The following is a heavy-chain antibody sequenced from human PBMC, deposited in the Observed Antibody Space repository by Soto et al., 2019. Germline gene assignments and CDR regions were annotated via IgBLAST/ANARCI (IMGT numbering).Heavy chain of an antibody. Sequence: QVQLVQSGAAVKKPGASVKVSCKASGYTFTSYGISWVRQAPGQGLEWMGWISAYNGNTNYAQKLQGRVTMTTDTSTSTAYMELRSLRSDDTAVYYCARDAGAGTDYSWGSYRPFDYWGQGTLVTVSS. CDR1: GYTFTSYG. D-gene: IGHD3-16*02. CDR2: ISAYNGNT. CDR3: ARDAGAGTDYSWGSYRPFDY. V-gene: IGHV1-18*01. J-gene: IGHJ4*02.